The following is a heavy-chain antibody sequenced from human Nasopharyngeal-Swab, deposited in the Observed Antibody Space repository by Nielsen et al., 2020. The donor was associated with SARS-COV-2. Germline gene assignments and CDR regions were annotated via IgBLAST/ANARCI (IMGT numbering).Heavy chain of an antibody. CDR1: GYTFTGYY. CDR3: AREDSSSWYSLLNWFDP. V-gene: IGHV1-2*06. D-gene: IGHD6-13*01. Sequence: ASVKVSCKASGYTFTGYYMPWVRQAPGQGLEWIGRINPNSGGTNYAQKFQGRVTMTRDTSISTAYMELSRLRSDDTAVYYCAREDSSSWYSLLNWFDPWGQGTLVTVSS. J-gene: IGHJ5*02. CDR2: INPNSGGT.